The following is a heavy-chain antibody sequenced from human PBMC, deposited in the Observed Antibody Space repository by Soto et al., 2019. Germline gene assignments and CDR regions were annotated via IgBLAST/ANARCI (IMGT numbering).Heavy chain of an antibody. J-gene: IGHJ6*02. Sequence: QVQLVESGEGAVQPGTSLRLSCAASGSSFTAYPMYWVRQAPGKGLEWVAVISYDGSNKNYEASVKGRFTVSRDNSKNTLYLQMNSLRAEDTAVYYCARARPFCSDSTCYDDDFGMDVWGQGTTVTVSS. CDR3: ARARPFCSDSTCYDDDFGMDV. V-gene: IGHV3-30*04. CDR2: ISYDGSNK. CDR1: GSSFTAYP. D-gene: IGHD2-2*01.